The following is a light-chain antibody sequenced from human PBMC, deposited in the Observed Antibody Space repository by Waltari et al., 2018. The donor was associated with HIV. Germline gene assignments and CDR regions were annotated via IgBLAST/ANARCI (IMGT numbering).Light chain of an antibody. CDR2: DVS. J-gene: IGKJ5*01. V-gene: IGKV3-11*01. CDR1: QSVSTY. CDR3: QHRGNWPPIT. Sequence: EIVLTQSPATLSLSTGERATLSCRASQSVSTYLAWYQQKPGDAPRLLTHDVSNRATGIPARFSGSGSGTDFTLTISSLEPEDFAVYSCQHRGNWPPITFGQGTRLEIK.